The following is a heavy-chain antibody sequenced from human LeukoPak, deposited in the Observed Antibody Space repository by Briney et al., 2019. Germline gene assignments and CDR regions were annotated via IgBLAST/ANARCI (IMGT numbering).Heavy chain of an antibody. J-gene: IGHJ4*02. Sequence: ASVKVSCKVSGYTLTELSMHWVRQAPGKGLEWMGGFDPEDGETIYAQKFQGRVTMTEDTSTDTAYMELSSLRSEDPAVYYCATDVFSFLDGTVDYWGQGTLVTVSS. V-gene: IGHV1-24*01. CDR2: FDPEDGET. CDR1: GYTLTELS. D-gene: IGHD2/OR15-2a*01. CDR3: ATDVFSFLDGTVDY.